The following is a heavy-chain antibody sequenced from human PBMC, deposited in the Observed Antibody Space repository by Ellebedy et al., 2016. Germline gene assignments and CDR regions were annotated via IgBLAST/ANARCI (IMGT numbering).Heavy chain of an antibody. CDR1: GFTFSSYS. Sequence: GESLKISCAASGFTFSSYSMNWVRQAPGKGLEWVSSISSSSSYIYYADSVKGRFTISRDNAKNSLYLQMNSLRAEDTAVYYCARDRGSGYDFDYWGQGTLVTVSS. CDR3: ARDRGSGYDFDY. V-gene: IGHV3-21*01. CDR2: ISSSSSYI. D-gene: IGHD5-12*01. J-gene: IGHJ4*02.